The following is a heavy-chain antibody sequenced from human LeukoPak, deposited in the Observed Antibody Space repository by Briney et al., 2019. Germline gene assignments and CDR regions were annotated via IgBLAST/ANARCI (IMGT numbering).Heavy chain of an antibody. V-gene: IGHV3-48*04. D-gene: IGHD4-17*01. CDR2: ISSSGSTI. CDR1: GFTFSSYS. J-gene: IGHJ4*02. CDR3: ARGNYGDYNFDY. Sequence: GGSLRLSCAASGFTFSSYSMNWVRQAPGKGLEWVSYISSSGSTIYYADSVKGRFTISRDNAKNSLYLQMNSLRAEDTAVYYCARGNYGDYNFDYWGQGTLVTVSS.